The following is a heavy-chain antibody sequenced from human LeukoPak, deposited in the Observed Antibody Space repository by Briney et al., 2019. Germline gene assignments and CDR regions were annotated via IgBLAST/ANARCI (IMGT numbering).Heavy chain of an antibody. CDR2: IYYSGCT. J-gene: IGHJ6*03. D-gene: IGHD3-9*01. CDR3: ARGDWYYIDV. CDR1: GDSIGSSTYY. V-gene: IGHV4-39*07. Sequence: SETLSLTCNVSGDSIGSSTYYWGWVRQPPGKGLEWIGYIYYSGCTYYNPSLKSRLTISLDTSKNQFSLNLSSVTAADTAIYYCARGDWYYIDVWGEGTTVTVSS.